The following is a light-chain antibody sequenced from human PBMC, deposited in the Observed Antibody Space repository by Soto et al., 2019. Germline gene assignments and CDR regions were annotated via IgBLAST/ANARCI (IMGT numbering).Light chain of an antibody. J-gene: IGLJ2*01. CDR1: NSYIGSNT. V-gene: IGLV1-44*01. CDR3: AAWDASLNAPV. Sequence: QSVLTQAPSTSGTPGQRVTISCSGRNSYIGSNTVNWYQQPPGTASKLLIYTNDQRPSGVPDRFSGSKSGTSASLAISGLQSEDEGDYYCAAWDASLNAPVFGGGTKLTV. CDR2: TND.